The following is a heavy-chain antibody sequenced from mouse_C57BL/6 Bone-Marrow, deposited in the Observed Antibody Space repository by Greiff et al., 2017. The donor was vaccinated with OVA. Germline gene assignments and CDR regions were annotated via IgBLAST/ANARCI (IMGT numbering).Heavy chain of an antibody. V-gene: IGHV1-55*01. CDR2: IYPGSGST. J-gene: IGHJ3*01. Sequence: QVHVKQPGAELVKPGASVKMSCKASGYTFTSYWITWVKQRPGQGLEWIGDIYPGSGSTNYNEKFKSKATLTVDTSSSTAYMQLSSLTSEDSAVYYCARLWLRRWFAYWGQGTLVTVSA. D-gene: IGHD2-2*01. CDR3: ARLWLRRWFAY. CDR1: GYTFTSYW.